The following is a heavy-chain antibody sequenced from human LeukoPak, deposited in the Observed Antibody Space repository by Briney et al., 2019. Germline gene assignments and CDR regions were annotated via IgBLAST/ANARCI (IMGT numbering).Heavy chain of an antibody. Sequence: GGSLRLSCAASGFTFSSYAMSWVRQAPGKGLEWVSAISGSGGSTYYADSVKGRYTISRDNSKNTLYLQMNSLRAEDTAVYYCAKLFPYYYDSSGFTWGQGTLVTVSS. J-gene: IGHJ5*02. CDR3: AKLFPYYYDSSGFT. V-gene: IGHV3-23*01. CDR1: GFTFSSYA. D-gene: IGHD3-22*01. CDR2: ISGSGGST.